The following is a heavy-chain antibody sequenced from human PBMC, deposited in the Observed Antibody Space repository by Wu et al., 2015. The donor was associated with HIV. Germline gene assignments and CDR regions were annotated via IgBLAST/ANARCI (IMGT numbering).Heavy chain of an antibody. CDR1: GYNFPDHH. J-gene: IGHJ4*02. Sequence: QVQLVQSGAEVKKPGTSVKVSCKASGYNFPDHHIHWVRQGPGQGLEWLGWINPERGGTNLGQRFQDRLTLTMDTSLTTVYMTLNWLMSDDTATYYCATAAAGRFFVLVAPILEYWGQGALVTVSS. D-gene: IGHD3/OR15-3a*01. V-gene: IGHV1-2*02. CDR3: ATAAAGRFFVLVAPILEY. CDR2: INPERGGT.